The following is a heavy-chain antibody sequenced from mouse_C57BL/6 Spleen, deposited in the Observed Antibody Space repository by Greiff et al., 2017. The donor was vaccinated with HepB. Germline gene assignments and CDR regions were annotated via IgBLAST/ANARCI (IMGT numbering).Heavy chain of an antibody. J-gene: IGHJ2*01. CDR2: IRNKANGYTT. D-gene: IGHD3-3*01. CDR3: ERYGGDGYFDY. CDR1: GFTFTDYY. V-gene: IGHV7-3*01. Sequence: EVKLVESGGGLVQPGGSLSLSCAASGFTFTDYYMSWVRQPPGKALEWLGFIRNKANGYTTEYSASVKGRFTISRDNSQSILYLQMNALRAEDSATYYCERYGGDGYFDYWGQGTTLTVSS.